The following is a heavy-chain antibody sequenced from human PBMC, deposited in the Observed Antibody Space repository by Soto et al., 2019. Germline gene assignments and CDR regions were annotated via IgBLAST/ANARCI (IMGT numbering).Heavy chain of an antibody. J-gene: IGHJ4*02. CDR2: INPHTGAT. CDR1: GYAFSAYY. CDR3: ARRHGARSNVFRSAFPLDY. V-gene: IGHV1-2*02. D-gene: IGHD2-21*01. Sequence: QVHLVQSGAEVKKPGASVKVSCQASGYAFSAYYIHWVRQAPGQGLEWMGWINPHTGATNYTQIFQARVTLTTDTPPNTASTDLAGLTSADTAVYYCARRHGARSNVFRSAFPLDYWGQGTLVAVSS.